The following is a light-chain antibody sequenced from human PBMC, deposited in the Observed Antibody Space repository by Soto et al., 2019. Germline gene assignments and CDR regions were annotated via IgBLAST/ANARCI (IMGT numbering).Light chain of an antibody. CDR2: DVS. Sequence: QSALTQPASVSGSPGQSITISCTGTSSDVGGYNFVSWYQRHPGKAPKLMIYDVSNRPSGVSNRFSGSKSVNTASLTISGLQAEDEADYYCSSYTSSSTVFFGGGTKVTVL. CDR3: SSYTSSSTVF. CDR1: SSDVGGYNF. J-gene: IGLJ2*01. V-gene: IGLV2-14*03.